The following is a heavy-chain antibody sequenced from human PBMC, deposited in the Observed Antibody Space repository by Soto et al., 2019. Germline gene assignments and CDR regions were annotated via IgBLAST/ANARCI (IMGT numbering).Heavy chain of an antibody. D-gene: IGHD1-26*01. V-gene: IGHV4-61*01. CDR2: IYYSGST. CDR1: GDSVRSGSNY. J-gene: IGHJ4*02. CDR3: ARRYGGNLDY. Sequence: SETLSLTCTVSGDSVRSGSNYWSWIRQSPGKGLEWIGYIYYSGSTNYNPSLKSRVTISVDTSKNQFSLKLSSVTAADTAVYYCARRYGGNLDYWGQGTLVTVSS.